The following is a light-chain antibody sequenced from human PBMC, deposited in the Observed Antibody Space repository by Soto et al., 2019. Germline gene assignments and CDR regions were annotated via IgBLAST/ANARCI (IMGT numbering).Light chain of an antibody. CDR1: SSVVGGYNY. Sequence: QSVLTRPRSVSGSPGQSVTISCTGTSSVVGGYNYVSWYQQHPGKAPKLMIYDVNKRPSGVPDRFSGSKSGNTASLTISGLQAEDDADYYCCSYAGSYTEVFGTGTKVTVL. V-gene: IGLV2-11*01. CDR2: DVN. J-gene: IGLJ1*01. CDR3: CSYAGSYTEV.